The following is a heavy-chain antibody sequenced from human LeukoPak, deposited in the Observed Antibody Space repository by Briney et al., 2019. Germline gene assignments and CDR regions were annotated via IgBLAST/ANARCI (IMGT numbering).Heavy chain of an antibody. J-gene: IGHJ4*02. CDR1: GYRFNAYW. V-gene: IGHV5-51*01. Sequence: GESLKISCKGSGYRFNAYWIAWVRQMPGKGLEWMGIIYPDDSDTRYSPSFQGQVTISADKSVRTAYLQWSSLKASDTAMYYCARQYYYDSTLGYWGQGTLVTASS. CDR3: ARQYYYDSTLGY. D-gene: IGHD3-22*01. CDR2: IYPDDSDT.